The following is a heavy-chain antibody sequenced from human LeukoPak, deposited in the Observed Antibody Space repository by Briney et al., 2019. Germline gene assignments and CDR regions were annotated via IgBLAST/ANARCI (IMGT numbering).Heavy chain of an antibody. D-gene: IGHD4-17*01. CDR3: ARDLGSDDYGDYGGASYYYGIDV. CDR1: GFTFSDYY. CDR2: ISSSGSTI. J-gene: IGHJ6*02. V-gene: IGHV3-11*01. Sequence: GGSLRLSCAASGFTFSDYYMSWIRQAPGKGLEWVSYISSSGSTIYYADSVKGRFTISRDNAKNSLYLQMNSLRAEDTAVYYCARDLGSDDYGDYGGASYYYGIDVWGQGTTVTVSS.